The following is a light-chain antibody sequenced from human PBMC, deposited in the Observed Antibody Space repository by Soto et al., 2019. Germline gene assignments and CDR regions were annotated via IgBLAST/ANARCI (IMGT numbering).Light chain of an antibody. J-gene: IGKJ4*01. CDR2: GTS. V-gene: IGKV3-15*01. CDR1: QNFESN. Sequence: EIVMTQSPATLSVYRGERATLSCRASQNFESNVAWYQQNPGQAPSLLIFGTSTRATGVPARYSGSGSGTEFTLTISSLQSEDFAVYYCQQYDNWPLTSGGGAKVDNK. CDR3: QQYDNWPLT.